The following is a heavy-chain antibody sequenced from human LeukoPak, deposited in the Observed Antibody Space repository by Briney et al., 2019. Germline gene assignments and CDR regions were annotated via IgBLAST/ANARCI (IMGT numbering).Heavy chain of an antibody. J-gene: IGHJ5*02. CDR1: GDSISSNY. CDR2: IYYSGTT. Sequence: SEALSLTCSVFGDSISSNYWSWIRQPPGKGLEWIGYIYYSGTTNYNPSLKSRVTISVDTSKNQFSLKLSSVTAADTAVYFCSRAVAGSVGWFDPWGQGTLVTVSS. V-gene: IGHV4-59*01. CDR3: SRAVAGSVGWFDP. D-gene: IGHD6-19*01.